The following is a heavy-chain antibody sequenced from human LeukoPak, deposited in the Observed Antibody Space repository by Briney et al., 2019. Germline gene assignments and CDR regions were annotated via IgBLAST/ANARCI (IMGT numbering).Heavy chain of an antibody. CDR3: ACYYDSSGYYYSLFDY. CDR1: GYTFTAYW. D-gene: IGHD3-22*01. J-gene: IGHJ4*02. V-gene: IGHV5-51*01. CDR2: INPGDSDT. Sequence: GESLKISCQGSGYTFTAYWIGWVRQMPGKGLEWMGFINPGDSDTRYSPSFQGQVTISADKSISTAYLQWSSLKASDTAMYYCACYYDSSGYYYSLFDYWGQGTLVTVSS.